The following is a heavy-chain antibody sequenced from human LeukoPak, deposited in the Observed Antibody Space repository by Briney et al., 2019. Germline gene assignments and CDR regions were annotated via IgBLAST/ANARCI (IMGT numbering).Heavy chain of an antibody. D-gene: IGHD3-22*01. CDR1: GFILSDYY. CDR3: AKYSHDSSGSYDY. Sequence: GGSLRLSCAASGFILSDYYMSWIRQAPGKGLEWVAYISTNDRTTYYADSVKGRFTISRDNAKNSLYLQMNSLRAEDTAVYYCAKYSHDSSGSYDYWGQGTLVTVSS. J-gene: IGHJ4*02. V-gene: IGHV3-11*01. CDR2: ISTNDRTT.